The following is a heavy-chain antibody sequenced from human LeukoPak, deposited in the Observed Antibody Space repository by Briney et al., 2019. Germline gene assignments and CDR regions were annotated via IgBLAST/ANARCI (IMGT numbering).Heavy chain of an antibody. Sequence: PSQTLSLTCTVSGGSISSCSYYWNWIRQPAGKGLEWIGRIYTSGSTNYNPSLKSRVTISVDTSKNQFSLKLSSVTAADTAVYYCASHDSSGYMPWIDYWGQGTLVTVSS. V-gene: IGHV4-61*02. J-gene: IGHJ4*02. CDR2: IYTSGST. CDR1: GGSISSCSYY. D-gene: IGHD3-22*01. CDR3: ASHDSSGYMPWIDY.